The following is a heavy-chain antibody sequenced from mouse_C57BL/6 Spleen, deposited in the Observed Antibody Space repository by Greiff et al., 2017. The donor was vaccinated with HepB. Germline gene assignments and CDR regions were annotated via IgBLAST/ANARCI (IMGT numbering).Heavy chain of an antibody. CDR1: GFTFSSYT. D-gene: IGHD2-1*01. CDR3: ARQGYYGNYRAWFAY. Sequence: EVHLVESGGGLVKPGGSLKLSCAASGFTFSSYTMSWVRQTPEKRLEWVATISGGGGNTYYPDSVKGRFTISRDNAKNTLYLQMSSLRSEDTALYYCARQGYYGNYRAWFAYWGQGTLVTVSA. V-gene: IGHV5-9*01. J-gene: IGHJ3*01. CDR2: ISGGGGNT.